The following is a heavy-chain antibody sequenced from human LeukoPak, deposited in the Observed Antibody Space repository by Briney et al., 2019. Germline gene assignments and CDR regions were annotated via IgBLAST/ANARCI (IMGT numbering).Heavy chain of an antibody. CDR1: GFTFSSSA. CDR2: ISNNGGYT. D-gene: IGHD2-2*01. CDR3: AKVPNRLVVPYYFDY. Sequence: GGSLRLSCAASGFTFSSSAMSWVRQAPGKGLEWVSAISNNGGYTYYADSVQGRFTISRDNSKSTLCLQMNSLRAEDTAVYYCAKVPNRLVVPYYFDYWGQGTLVTVSS. J-gene: IGHJ4*02. V-gene: IGHV3-23*01.